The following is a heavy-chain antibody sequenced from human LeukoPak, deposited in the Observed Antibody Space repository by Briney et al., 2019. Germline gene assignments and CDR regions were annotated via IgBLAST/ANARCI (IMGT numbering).Heavy chain of an antibody. V-gene: IGHV4-34*01. CDR3: ARGGRGTTGTKARAFDI. D-gene: IGHD1-1*01. CDR2: INHSGST. Sequence: PSETLSLTCAVYGGSFSGYYWSWIRQPPGKGLEWIGEINHSGSTNYNPSLKSRVTISVDTSKNQFSLKLSSVTAADTAVYHCARGGRGTTGTKARAFDIWGQGTMVTVSS. J-gene: IGHJ3*02. CDR1: GGSFSGYY.